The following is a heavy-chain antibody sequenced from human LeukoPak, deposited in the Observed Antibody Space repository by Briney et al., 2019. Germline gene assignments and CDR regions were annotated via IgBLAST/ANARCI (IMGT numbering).Heavy chain of an antibody. J-gene: IGHJ4*02. CDR3: AKDQDIVVVPAASGLDY. V-gene: IGHV3-30*02. CDR2: IRYDGSNK. CDR1: GFTFSSYG. D-gene: IGHD2-2*01. Sequence: PGGSLRLSSAASGFTFSSYGMHWVRQAPGKGLEWVAFIRYDGSNKYYADSVKGRFTISRDNSKNTLYLQMNSLRAEDTAVYYCAKDQDIVVVPAASGLDYWGQGTLVTVSS.